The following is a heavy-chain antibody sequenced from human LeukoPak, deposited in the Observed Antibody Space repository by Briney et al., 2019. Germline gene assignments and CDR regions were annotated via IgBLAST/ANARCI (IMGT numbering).Heavy chain of an antibody. CDR1: GGSFSGYY. CDR2: TNHSGST. CDR3: ARGRSASGIKGTHFES. Sequence: PSETLSLTCAVYGGSFSGYYWSWIRQPPGKGLEWIGETNHSGSTNYNPSLKSRVTISVDTSKNQFSLKLSSVTAADTAVYYCARGRSASGIKGTHFESWGQGTLVTVSS. J-gene: IGHJ4*02. D-gene: IGHD6-25*01. V-gene: IGHV4-34*01.